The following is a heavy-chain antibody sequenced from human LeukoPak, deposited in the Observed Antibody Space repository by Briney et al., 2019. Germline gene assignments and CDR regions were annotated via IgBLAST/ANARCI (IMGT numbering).Heavy chain of an antibody. CDR3: ARDSQGFDY. V-gene: IGHV4-34*01. Sequence: SETLSLTCAAYGGSFSGYYWSWIRQPPGKGLEWIGEINHSGSTNYNPSLKSRVTISVDTSKNQFSLKLSSVTAADTAVYYCARDSQGFDYWGQGTLVTVSS. CDR2: INHSGST. J-gene: IGHJ4*02. CDR1: GGSFSGYY.